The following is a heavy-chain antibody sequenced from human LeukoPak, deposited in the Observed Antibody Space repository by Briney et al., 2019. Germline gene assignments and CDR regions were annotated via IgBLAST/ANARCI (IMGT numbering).Heavy chain of an antibody. V-gene: IGHV4-59*12. D-gene: IGHD3-16*02. CDR2: IYHSGST. J-gene: IGHJ4*02. CDR3: ASHLITFGGVILPLDY. CDR1: GGSISSYY. Sequence: SETLSLTCTVSGGSISSYYWSWIRQPPGKGLEWIGYIYHSGSTYYNPSLKSRVTISVDRSKNQFSLKLSSVTAADTAVYYYASHLITFGGVILPLDYWGQGTLVTVSS.